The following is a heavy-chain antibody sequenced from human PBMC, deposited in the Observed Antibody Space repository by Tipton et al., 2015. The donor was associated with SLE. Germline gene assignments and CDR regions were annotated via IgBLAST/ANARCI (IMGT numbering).Heavy chain of an antibody. Sequence: LRLSCIVSGGSITTRSYHWGWIRQPPGKGLEWIASISYSGATYYNPSLKSRVIISLDTSRNHFSLKLTSVTAADTAVYFCARDRDIVLEPVPIPPAFDIWGQGTTVTVSS. CDR2: ISYSGAT. V-gene: IGHV4-39*07. J-gene: IGHJ3*02. D-gene: IGHD2-8*02. CDR1: GGSITTRSYH. CDR3: ARDRDIVLEPVPIPPAFDI.